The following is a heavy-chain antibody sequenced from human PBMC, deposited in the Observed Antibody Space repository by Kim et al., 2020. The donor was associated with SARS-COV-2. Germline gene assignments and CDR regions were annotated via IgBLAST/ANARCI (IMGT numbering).Heavy chain of an antibody. Sequence: SETLSLTCTVSGGSISSYYWSWIRQPPGKGLEWIGYIYYSGSTNYNPSLKSRVTISVDTSKNQFSLKLSSVTAADTAVYYCARAGYGSGSYWGYYYGMDVWGQGTTVTVSS. V-gene: IGHV4-59*13. J-gene: IGHJ6*02. CDR1: GGSISSYY. CDR2: IYYSGST. CDR3: ARAGYGSGSYWGYYYGMDV. D-gene: IGHD3-10*01.